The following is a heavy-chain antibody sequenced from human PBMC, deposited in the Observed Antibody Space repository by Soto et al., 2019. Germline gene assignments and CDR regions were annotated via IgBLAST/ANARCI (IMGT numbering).Heavy chain of an antibody. Sequence: TSETLSLTCTVSGGSISSYYWSWIRQPPGKGLEWIGYIYYSGSTNYNPSLKSRVTISVDTSKNQFSLKLSSVTAADTAVYYCARSKLGSFDYGGQGTLVTVSS. CDR2: IYYSGST. CDR3: ARSKLGSFDY. CDR1: GGSISSYY. J-gene: IGHJ4*02. V-gene: IGHV4-59*01. D-gene: IGHD7-27*01.